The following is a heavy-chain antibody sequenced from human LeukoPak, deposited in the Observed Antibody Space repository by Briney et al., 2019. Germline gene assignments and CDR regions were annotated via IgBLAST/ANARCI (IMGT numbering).Heavy chain of an antibody. CDR1: GYSISSGYY. V-gene: IGHV4-61*01. J-gene: IGHJ6*03. D-gene: IGHD3-3*01. Sequence: SETLSLTCAVSGYSISSGYYWGWIRQPPGKGLEWIGYIYYSGSTNYNPSLKSRVTLSVDTSKNQFSLKLSSVTAADTAVYYCARVYYDFWSGHRTNYYMDVWGKGTTVTVSS. CDR3: ARVYYDFWSGHRTNYYMDV. CDR2: IYYSGST.